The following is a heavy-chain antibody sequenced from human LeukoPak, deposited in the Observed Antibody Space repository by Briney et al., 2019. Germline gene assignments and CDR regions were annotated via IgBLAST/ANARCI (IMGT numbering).Heavy chain of an antibody. CDR3: AREVGAHHFDY. V-gene: IGHV4-30-2*02. CDR2: IYHSGST. CDR1: GGSISSGGYS. J-gene: IGHJ4*02. D-gene: IGHD1-26*01. Sequence: SETLSLTCAVSGGSISSGGYSWSWIRQPPGKGLEWIGYIYHSGSTYYNPSLKSRVTVSVDTSKNQFSLKLSSVTAADTAVYYCAREVGAHHFDYWGQGTLVTVSS.